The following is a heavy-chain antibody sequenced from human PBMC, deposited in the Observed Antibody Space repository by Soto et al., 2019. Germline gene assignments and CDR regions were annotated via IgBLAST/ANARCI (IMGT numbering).Heavy chain of an antibody. CDR1: GYTFTGYY. D-gene: IGHD3-3*01. CDR3: ARERDYDFWSGPYYYYYGMDV. CDR2: INPNSGGT. V-gene: IGHV1-2*04. Sequence: GASVKVSCKASGYTFTGYYMHWVRQAPGQGLEWMGWINPNSGGTNYAQKFQGWVTMTRDTSISTAYMELSRLRSDDTAVYYCARERDYDFWSGPYYYYYGMDVWGQGTTVPVSS. J-gene: IGHJ6*02.